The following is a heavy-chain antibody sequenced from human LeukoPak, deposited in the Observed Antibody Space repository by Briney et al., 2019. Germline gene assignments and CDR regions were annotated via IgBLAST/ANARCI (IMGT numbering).Heavy chain of an antibody. Sequence: SETLSLTCAVYGGSFSGYYWSWIRQPPGKGLEWIGGINHSGSTNYNPSLKSRVTISVDTSKNQFSLKLSSVTAADTAVYYCARRHYYGSGSYGYWGQGTLVTVSS. CDR2: INHSGST. V-gene: IGHV4-34*01. J-gene: IGHJ4*02. D-gene: IGHD3-10*01. CDR3: ARRHYYGSGSYGY. CDR1: GGSFSGYY.